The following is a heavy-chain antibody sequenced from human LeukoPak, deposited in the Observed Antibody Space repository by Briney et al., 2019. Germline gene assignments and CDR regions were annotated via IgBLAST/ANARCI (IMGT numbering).Heavy chain of an antibody. CDR1: GYTFTGYY. Sequence: ASVKVSCKASGYTFTGYYMRWVRQAPGQGLEWMGWINPNSGGTNYAQKFQGRVTMTRDTSISTAYMELSRLRSDDTAVYYCARVVVPAAIDFDYWGQGTLVTVSS. CDR3: ARVVVPAAIDFDY. V-gene: IGHV1-2*02. CDR2: INPNSGGT. D-gene: IGHD2-2*01. J-gene: IGHJ4*02.